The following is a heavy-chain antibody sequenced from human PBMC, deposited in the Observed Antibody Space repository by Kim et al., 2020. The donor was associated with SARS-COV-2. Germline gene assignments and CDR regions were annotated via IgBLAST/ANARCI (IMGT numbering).Heavy chain of an antibody. Sequence: GGSLRLSCAASGFTFSSYAMSWVRQAPGKGLEWVSAISGSGGSTYYADSVKGRFTISRDNSKNTLYLQMNSLRAEDTAVYYCAKNVDYGGNGGGFDPWGQGTLVTVSS. CDR1: GFTFSSYA. J-gene: IGHJ5*02. CDR2: ISGSGGST. V-gene: IGHV3-23*01. D-gene: IGHD4-17*01. CDR3: AKNVDYGGNGGGFDP.